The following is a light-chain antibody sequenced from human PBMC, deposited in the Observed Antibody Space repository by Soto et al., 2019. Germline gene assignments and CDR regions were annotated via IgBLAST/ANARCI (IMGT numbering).Light chain of an antibody. CDR2: EVT. J-gene: IGLJ3*02. V-gene: IGLV2-14*01. Sequence: QSALTQPASVSGSPGQSITISCTGTSSDVGRYNYVSWYQHHPGKAPKLMIYEVTNRPSGVSNRFSGSKSGNTASLTISGLQAEDEADYYCTSYAGRNIWVFGGGTKLTVL. CDR3: TSYAGRNIWV. CDR1: SSDVGRYNY.